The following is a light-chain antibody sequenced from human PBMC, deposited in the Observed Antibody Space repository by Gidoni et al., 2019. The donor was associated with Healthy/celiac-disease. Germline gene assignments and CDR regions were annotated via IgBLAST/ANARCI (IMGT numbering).Light chain of an antibody. CDR2: GAS. CDR1: QGVSSH. V-gene: IGKV3-15*01. Sequence: EIVMTQSPATLSVSPGERATLTCRASQGVSSHLAWYQQKPGQAPRLLIYGASTRATGIPARFSGSGSGTEFTLTISSLQSEDFAVYYCQQYNNWPPLTFXGXTKVEIK. CDR3: QQYNNWPPLT. J-gene: IGKJ4*01.